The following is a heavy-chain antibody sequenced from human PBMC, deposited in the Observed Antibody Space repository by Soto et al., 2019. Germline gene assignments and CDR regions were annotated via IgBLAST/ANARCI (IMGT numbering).Heavy chain of an antibody. CDR1: GGTFSSSG. CDR2: IVPSLDTT. D-gene: IGHD3-16*02. Sequence: SVKVSCKASGGTFSSSGFSWVRQAPGQGLEWMGMIVPSLDTTNYAQKFQARVTITADEVTSTAYMELSSPRSEDTAVHYCARWPQPRYTADPYAVDVWGQGTRVTVS. V-gene: IGHV1-69*11. CDR3: ARWPQPRYTADPYAVDV. J-gene: IGHJ6*02.